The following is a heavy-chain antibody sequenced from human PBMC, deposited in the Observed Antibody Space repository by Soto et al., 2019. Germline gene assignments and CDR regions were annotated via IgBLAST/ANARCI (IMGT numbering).Heavy chain of an antibody. CDR2: IKSKIDGGTT. D-gene: IGHD4-4*01. CDR1: GFTFSNAW. Sequence: GGSLRLSCAASGFTFSNAWMSWVRQAPGKGLEWVGRIKSKIDGGTTDYAAPVKGRFTISRDDSKNTLYLQMNSLKTVDTAVYYCTTDYSNYFDYWGQGTLVTVSS. J-gene: IGHJ4*02. CDR3: TTDYSNYFDY. V-gene: IGHV3-15*01.